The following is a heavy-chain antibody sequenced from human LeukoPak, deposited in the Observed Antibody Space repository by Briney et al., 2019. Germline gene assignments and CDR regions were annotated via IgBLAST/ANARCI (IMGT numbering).Heavy chain of an antibody. CDR3: ARGPSFGIRMIVVVTKGHFDY. CDR1: GFTFSSYP. D-gene: IGHD3-22*01. Sequence: GGSLRLSCAASGFTFSSYPLHWVRQAPGKGLEWVAVISYDGSNKYYADSVKGRFTISRDNSKNTLYLQMNSLRPEDTAVYYCARGPSFGIRMIVVVTKGHFDYWGQGTLVTVSS. J-gene: IGHJ4*02. V-gene: IGHV3-30*04. CDR2: ISYDGSNK.